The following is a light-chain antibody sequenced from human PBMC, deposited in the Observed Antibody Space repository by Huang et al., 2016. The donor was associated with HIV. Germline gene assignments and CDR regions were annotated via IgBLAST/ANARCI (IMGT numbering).Light chain of an antibody. Sequence: EIVMTQSPATLSVSPGERATLSCRASQIISNNLAWYQQKPGQAPRLLVYGASTRATGVPVRFSGSGSGTVFTLTISSLQFEDSAVYYCQQYNDWLSLTFGGGTKVGIK. CDR2: GAS. CDR1: QIISNN. J-gene: IGKJ4*01. V-gene: IGKV3-15*01. CDR3: QQYNDWLSLT.